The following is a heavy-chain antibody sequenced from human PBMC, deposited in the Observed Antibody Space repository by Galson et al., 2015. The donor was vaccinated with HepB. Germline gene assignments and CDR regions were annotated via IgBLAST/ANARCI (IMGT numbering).Heavy chain of an antibody. V-gene: IGHV3-7*03. Sequence: SLRLSCAASGFTFSNYWMTWVRQAPGKGLEWVANIKGDGSDKHYVDSVKGRFTISRDNAKNSLYLQMNSLRAEDTAMYYCARGTVTAAHWGQGILVTVSS. J-gene: IGHJ4*02. CDR2: IKGDGSDK. D-gene: IGHD6-13*01. CDR3: ARGTVTAAH. CDR1: GFTFSNYW.